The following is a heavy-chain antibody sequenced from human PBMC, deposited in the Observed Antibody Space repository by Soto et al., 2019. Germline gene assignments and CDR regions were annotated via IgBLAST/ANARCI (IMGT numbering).Heavy chain of an antibody. J-gene: IGHJ4*02. V-gene: IGHV5-51*01. CDR2: IYPGDHKT. D-gene: IGHD6-13*01. Sequence: PGESLKISCQSSGYTFSNFWIGWVRQVPGKGLEWMGIIYPGDHKTRYSPSFHGKVTISADRSINTAYLQWNSLEASDTAFYFCARSPRSSPYFDYWGQGALVTVSS. CDR3: ARSPRSSPYFDY. CDR1: GYTFSNFW.